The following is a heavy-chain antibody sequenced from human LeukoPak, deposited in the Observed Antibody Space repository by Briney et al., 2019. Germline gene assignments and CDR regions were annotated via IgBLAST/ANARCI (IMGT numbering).Heavy chain of an antibody. CDR1: GFTFSNYA. V-gene: IGHV3-30*02. J-gene: IGHJ3*02. CDR2: IQFDGSIK. CDR3: AKETNAFDI. Sequence: GGSLRLSCAASGFTFSNYAMHWVRQAPGKGLEWVAFIQFDGSIKYYGASVKGRFTISRDNSKNTVYLQMNSLRVEDTAMYYCAKETNAFDIWGQGTMVTVSS.